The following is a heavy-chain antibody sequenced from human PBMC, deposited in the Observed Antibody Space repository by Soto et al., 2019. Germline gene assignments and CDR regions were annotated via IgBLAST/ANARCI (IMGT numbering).Heavy chain of an antibody. V-gene: IGHV3-21*01. CDR3: ARVAVAPTTSDS. Sequence: EVQLVESGGGLVKPGGSLRLSCAASGFTFSSYSMNWVRQAPGKGLEWVSSISSSSSYIYYADSVKGRFTISRDNAKNSLYLQMNSLRAEDTAVYYCARVAVAPTTSDSWGQGTLVTVSS. J-gene: IGHJ4*02. CDR2: ISSSSSYI. CDR1: GFTFSSYS. D-gene: IGHD6-19*01.